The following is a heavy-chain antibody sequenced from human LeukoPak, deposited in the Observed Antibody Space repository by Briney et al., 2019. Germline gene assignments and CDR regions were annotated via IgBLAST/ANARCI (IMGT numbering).Heavy chain of an antibody. CDR2: ISGSGDTT. Sequence: GGSLRLSCAASGFIFSNYAMNWVRQAPGMGLEWVSTISGSGDTTSYAESVKGRFTISRDNAKNTLYLQMNSLRAEDTAVYYCAQKLTYGSVEDYWGQGALVTVSS. CDR3: AQKLTYGSVEDY. J-gene: IGHJ4*02. D-gene: IGHD3-10*01. V-gene: IGHV3-23*01. CDR1: GFIFSNYA.